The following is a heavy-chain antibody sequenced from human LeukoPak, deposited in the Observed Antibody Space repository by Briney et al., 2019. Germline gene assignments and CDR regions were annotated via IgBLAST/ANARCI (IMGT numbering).Heavy chain of an antibody. CDR1: GFTFSKYA. V-gene: IGHV3-23*01. CDR2: ISDSGGRT. D-gene: IGHD2-21*02. J-gene: IGHJ4*02. CDR3: AKHSVSYGDSRPDS. Sequence: PGGSMRLACAAYGFTFSKYAMSWVRQAPGKGLEWVSGISDSGGRTYYADSVKGRFTISRDNSKNTLYLQMNSLSAEDTAVYYCAKHSVSYGDSRPDSWGQGTLVTVSS.